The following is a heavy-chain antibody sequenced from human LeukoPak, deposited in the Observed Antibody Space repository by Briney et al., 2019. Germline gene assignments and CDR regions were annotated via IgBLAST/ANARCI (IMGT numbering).Heavy chain of an antibody. V-gene: IGHV3-23*01. CDR1: GFTFSSYA. CDR3: AKVSGGGWELLMFCYMDV. J-gene: IGHJ6*03. D-gene: IGHD1-26*01. CDR2: ISGSGGST. Sequence: PGGSLRLSCAASGFTFSSYAMSWVRQAPGKGLEWVSAISGSGGSTYYADSVKGRFTISRDNSKNTLYLQMNSVRAEDTAVYYCAKVSGGGWELLMFCYMDVWGKGTTVTVSS.